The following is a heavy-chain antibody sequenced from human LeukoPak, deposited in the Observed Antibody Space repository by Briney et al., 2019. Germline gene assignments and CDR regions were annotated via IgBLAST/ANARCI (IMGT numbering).Heavy chain of an antibody. J-gene: IGHJ4*02. CDR1: GFTFSSYS. V-gene: IGHV3-21*01. D-gene: IGHD5-18*01. Sequence: GGSLRLSCAASGFTFSSYSMNWVRQAPGKGLEWVSSISSSSSYIYYADSVKGRFTISRDNAKNSLYLQMNSLGAEDTAVYYCARGYSYGYEYYFDYWGQGTLVTVSS. CDR2: ISSSSSYI. CDR3: ARGYSYGYEYYFDY.